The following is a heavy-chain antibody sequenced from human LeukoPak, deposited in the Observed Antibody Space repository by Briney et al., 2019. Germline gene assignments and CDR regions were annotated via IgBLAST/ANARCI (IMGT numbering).Heavy chain of an antibody. J-gene: IGHJ4*02. CDR1: VASFCCFY. CDR3: ARDRRPEAFDY. CDR2: FYYSGTT. V-gene: IGHV4-59*01. Sequence: SGTLSLTCAVSVASFCCFYGSGIRKPPGEGLDWTGYFYYSGTTNYNYNPSLKSRVTMSVDTSKNQFSLKLYSVTAADTAVYYCARDRRPEAFDYWGQGTLVTVSS.